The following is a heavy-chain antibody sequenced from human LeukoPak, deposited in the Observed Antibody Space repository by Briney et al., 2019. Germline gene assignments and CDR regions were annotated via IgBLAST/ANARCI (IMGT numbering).Heavy chain of an antibody. CDR3: AGRARGSGSYYLHPFDY. CDR2: INPSGGST. V-gene: IGHV1-46*01. Sequence: EASVKVSCKASGYTFTSYYMHWVRQAPGQGLEWMGIINPSGGSTSYAQKFQGRVTTTRDTSTSTVYMELSSLRSEDTAVYYCAGRARGSGSYYLHPFDYWGQGTLVTVSS. J-gene: IGHJ4*02. D-gene: IGHD3-10*01. CDR1: GYTFTSYY.